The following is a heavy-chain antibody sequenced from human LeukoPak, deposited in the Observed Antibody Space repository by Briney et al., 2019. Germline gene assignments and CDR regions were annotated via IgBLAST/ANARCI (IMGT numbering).Heavy chain of an antibody. CDR1: GGSISSGGYY. D-gene: IGHD4-17*01. V-gene: IGHV4-31*03. J-gene: IGHJ4*02. Sequence: PSETLSLTCTVSGGSISSGGYYWSWIRQHPGKGLERIGYIYYSGSTYYNPSLKSRVTISVDTSKNQFSLKLSSVTAADTAVYYCARYDYGDYSWNFDYWGQGTLVTVSS. CDR2: IYYSGST. CDR3: ARYDYGDYSWNFDY.